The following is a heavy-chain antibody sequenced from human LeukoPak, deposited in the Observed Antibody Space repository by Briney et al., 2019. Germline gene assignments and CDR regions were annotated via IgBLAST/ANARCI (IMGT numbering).Heavy chain of an antibody. CDR3: ARAINVPNWNRTPYDY. CDR1: GFTFSSSA. Sequence: GGTLRLSCAASGFTFSSSAMTWVRQAPGSGLEWVAAISGSGSSTNLADSVKGRFTISRDNSKSTLYLQMNSLRAEDTAVYYCARAINVPNWNRTPYDYWGQGTLVTVSS. CDR2: ISGSGSST. D-gene: IGHD1-1*01. V-gene: IGHV3-23*01. J-gene: IGHJ4*02.